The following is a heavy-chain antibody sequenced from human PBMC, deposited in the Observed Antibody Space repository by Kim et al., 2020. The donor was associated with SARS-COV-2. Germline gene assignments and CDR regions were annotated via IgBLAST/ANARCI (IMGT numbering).Heavy chain of an antibody. CDR3: AKTKYYYGSGSDYGMDV. J-gene: IGHJ6*02. CDR1: GFTFSSYA. V-gene: IGHV3-23*01. CDR2: ISGSGGST. Sequence: GGSLRLSCAASGFTFSSYAMSWVRQAPGKGLEWVSAISGSGGSTYYADSVKGRFTISRDNSKHTLYLQMNSLRAEDTAVYYCAKTKYYYGSGSDYGMDVWGQEPTLTVSS. D-gene: IGHD3-10*01.